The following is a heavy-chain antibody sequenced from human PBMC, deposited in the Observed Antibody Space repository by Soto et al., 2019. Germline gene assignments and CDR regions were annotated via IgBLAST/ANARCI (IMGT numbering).Heavy chain of an antibody. CDR1: GDSISSGGYY. J-gene: IGHJ3*02. CDR2: IYYSGST. V-gene: IGHV4-31*03. D-gene: IGHD2-15*01. CDR3: ARVWQGVAFCSGGSCYSGAFDI. Sequence: SETLSLTCTVSGDSISSGGYYWSWIRQHPGKGPEWIAYIYYSGSTFSNPSLKSRVTISVDTSKNQFSLKLNSVTAADTAVYYCARVWQGVAFCSGGSCYSGAFDIWGQGTMVTVSS.